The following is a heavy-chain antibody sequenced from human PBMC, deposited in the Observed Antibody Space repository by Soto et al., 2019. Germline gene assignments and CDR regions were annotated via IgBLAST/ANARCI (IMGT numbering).Heavy chain of an antibody. V-gene: IGHV3-23*01. Sequence: GGSLRLSCATSGFTFTSYSMNWVRQAPGKGLEWVSTVSTSGHSTYFADSVKGRFTISRDNSNNTVFLLMNSLRAEDTAIYYCAKCPLPGAHLNWFDSWGQGTLVTVSS. D-gene: IGHD3-10*01. CDR1: GFTFTSYS. J-gene: IGHJ5*01. CDR2: VSTSGHST. CDR3: AKCPLPGAHLNWFDS.